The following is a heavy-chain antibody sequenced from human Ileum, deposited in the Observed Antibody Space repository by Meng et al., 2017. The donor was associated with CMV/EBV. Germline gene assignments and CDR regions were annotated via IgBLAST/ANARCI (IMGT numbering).Heavy chain of an antibody. CDR1: GGSISSSSNY. CDR3: VVLQYQLRKGWFDP. V-gene: IGHV4-39*07. Sequence: SETLSLTCSVSGGSISSSSNYWGWIRQPPGKGPEWIGSIYYSGSTYYNPSLKSRVTISVDTSKNQISLKLSSVTAADTAVYYCVVLQYQLRKGWFDPWGQGTLVTVSS. J-gene: IGHJ5*02. CDR2: IYYSGST. D-gene: IGHD2-2*01.